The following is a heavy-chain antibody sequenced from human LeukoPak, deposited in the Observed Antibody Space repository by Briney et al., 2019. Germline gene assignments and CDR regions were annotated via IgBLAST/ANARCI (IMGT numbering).Heavy chain of an antibody. CDR1: GFTFSSYE. Sequence: PGGSLRLSCAASGFTFSSYEMNWVRQAPGKGLEGVSYISSSGSTIYYADSVKGRFTISRDNAKNSLYLQMNSLRAEDTAVYYCARDGKGLAYYFDYWGQGTLVTVSS. V-gene: IGHV3-48*03. J-gene: IGHJ4*02. D-gene: IGHD6-19*01. CDR2: ISSSGSTI. CDR3: ARDGKGLAYYFDY.